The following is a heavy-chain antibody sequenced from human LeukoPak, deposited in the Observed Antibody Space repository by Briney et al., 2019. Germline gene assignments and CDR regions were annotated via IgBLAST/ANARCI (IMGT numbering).Heavy chain of an antibody. Sequence: GGSLRLSCAASGFTFSSYGMHWVRQAPGKGLEWVAVISYDGSNEYYADSVKGRFTISRDNSKNTLYLQMNSLRAEDTAVYYCAKGSIDWYYFDYWGQGTLVTVSS. CDR1: GFTFSSYG. J-gene: IGHJ4*02. V-gene: IGHV3-30*18. D-gene: IGHD3-9*01. CDR2: ISYDGSNE. CDR3: AKGSIDWYYFDY.